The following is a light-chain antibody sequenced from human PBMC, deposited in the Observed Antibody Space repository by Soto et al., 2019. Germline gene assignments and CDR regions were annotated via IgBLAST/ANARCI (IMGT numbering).Light chain of an antibody. Sequence: DIPMTQSPSSLSAFVGDRVTINCRASQSISSYLNWYQQKPGKAPKLLIYAASSLQSGVPSRFSGSGSGTDFTLTISSLQPEDFATYYCQQSYSTPLTFGGGTKVEIK. V-gene: IGKV1-39*01. CDR1: QSISSY. CDR3: QQSYSTPLT. CDR2: AAS. J-gene: IGKJ4*01.